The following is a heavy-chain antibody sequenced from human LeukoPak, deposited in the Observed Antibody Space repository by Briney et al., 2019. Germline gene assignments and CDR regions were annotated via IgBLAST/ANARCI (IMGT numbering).Heavy chain of an antibody. CDR2: IYYSEST. J-gene: IGHJ5*02. Sequence: SETLSLTCTVSGGSISSGDYYWSWIRQPPGKGLEWIGYIYYSESTYYNPSLKSRVTISVDTSKNQFSLKLSSVTAADTAVYYCAREGHGDYFDPWGQGTLVTVSS. V-gene: IGHV4-30-4*01. CDR1: GGSISSGDYY. D-gene: IGHD4-17*01. CDR3: AREGHGDYFDP.